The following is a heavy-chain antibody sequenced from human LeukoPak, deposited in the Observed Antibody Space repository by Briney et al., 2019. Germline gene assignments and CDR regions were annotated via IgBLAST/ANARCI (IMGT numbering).Heavy chain of an antibody. CDR2: IYTTGST. Sequence: SETLSLTCTVSDGSISSYYWSWIRQPAGKGLEWIGRIYTTGSTNYNPSLKSRVTMSVDTSKNQFSLKLSSVTAADTAVYYCARDSGTTGEVKFDPWGQGTLVTVSS. CDR3: ARDSGTTGEVKFDP. J-gene: IGHJ5*02. CDR1: DGSISSYY. V-gene: IGHV4-4*07. D-gene: IGHD3-10*01.